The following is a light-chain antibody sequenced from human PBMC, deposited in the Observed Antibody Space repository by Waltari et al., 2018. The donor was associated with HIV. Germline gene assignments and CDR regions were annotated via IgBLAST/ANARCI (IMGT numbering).Light chain of an antibody. CDR1: QIINNW. CDR3: QQYNSHSYA. J-gene: IGKJ2*01. Sequence: DVQMTQSPSTLSAAVGDKVTITCRASQIINNWFAWYQQKAGKPPKLLIYKTLYLESGVPGRFSGSVSGTDFTLIIDGLQPDDFATYECQQYNSHSYAFCQGTKVDVK. V-gene: IGKV1-5*03. CDR2: KTL.